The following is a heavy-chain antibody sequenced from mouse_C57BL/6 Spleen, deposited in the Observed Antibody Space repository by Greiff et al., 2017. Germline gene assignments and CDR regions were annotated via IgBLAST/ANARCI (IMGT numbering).Heavy chain of an antibody. J-gene: IGHJ2*01. CDR2: ISSGSSTI. D-gene: IGHD4-1*01. CDR1: GFTFSAYG. CDR3: ARRPGSAYFDY. Sequence: EVKLMESGGGLVKPGGSLKLSCAASGFTFSAYGMHWVRQAPEQGLEWVAYISSGSSTIYYADTVKGRFTISRDNAKNTLYLQMTSLRSEDTAMYYCARRPGSAYFDYWGQGTTLTVSS. V-gene: IGHV5-17*01.